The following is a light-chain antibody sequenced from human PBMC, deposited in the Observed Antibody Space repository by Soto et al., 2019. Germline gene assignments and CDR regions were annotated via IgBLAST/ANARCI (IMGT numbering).Light chain of an antibody. CDR3: EPRCRTPPP. CDR2: AAS. CDR1: QSISYF. Sequence: DIQMTQSPSSLSASVGDRVTITCRASQSISYFLNWYQQKPGKAPKLLIYAASSLQSGVPSRFSGSGSGTDFSITSSSLQPEYFSTYTCEPRCRTPPPFGE. V-gene: IGKV1-39*01. J-gene: IGKJ1*01.